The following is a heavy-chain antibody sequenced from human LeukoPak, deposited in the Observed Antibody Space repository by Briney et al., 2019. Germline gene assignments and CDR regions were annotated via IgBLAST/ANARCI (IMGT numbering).Heavy chain of an antibody. CDR2: IYPGDSDT. V-gene: IGHV5-51*01. J-gene: IGHJ4*02. CDR3: ARLYQGYGYRYGGGFDY. CDR1: GYSFTSYW. Sequence: GEPLNISCKGSGYSFTSYWIGWVRQMHGKGLEWMGIIYPGDSDTRYRPSFQGQHTNSADKSISTAYLQWSSLKASVTAMYYCARLYQGYGYRYGGGFDYWGEGTRVSVSS. D-gene: IGHD5-12*01.